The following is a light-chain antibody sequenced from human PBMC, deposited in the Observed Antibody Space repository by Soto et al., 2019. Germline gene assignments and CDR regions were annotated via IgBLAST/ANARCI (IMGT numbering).Light chain of an antibody. V-gene: IGLV1-40*01. Sequence: QSVLTQPPSVSGAPGQRVTISSTGSTGYDVHWYQQFPGTAPKLLIHDNSIRPSGVPDRFSGSKSRTSASLAITGLQAEDEADYYCQSYDSSLSGWVFGGGTKLTVL. CDR3: QSYDSSLSGWV. CDR2: DNS. CDR1: TGYD. J-gene: IGLJ3*02.